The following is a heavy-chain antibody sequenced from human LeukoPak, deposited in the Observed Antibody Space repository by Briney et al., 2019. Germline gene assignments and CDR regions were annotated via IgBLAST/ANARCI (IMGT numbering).Heavy chain of an antibody. CDR1: GFTVSSNY. D-gene: IGHD3-16*01. CDR2: IYSGGNT. V-gene: IGHV3-53*01. Sequence: GGSLRLSCAASGFTVSSNYMSWVRQAPGKGLEWVSVIYSGGNTFYADFVKGRFTISRDNSKNTLYLQMSSLRAEDTAVYYCARAPNNTDYSAGYWYFDLWGRGTLVTVSS. J-gene: IGHJ2*01. CDR3: ARAPNNTDYSAGYWYFDL.